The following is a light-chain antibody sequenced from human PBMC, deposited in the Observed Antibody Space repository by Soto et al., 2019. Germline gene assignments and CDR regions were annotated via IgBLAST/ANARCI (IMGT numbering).Light chain of an antibody. Sequence: DIQMTQSPSSLSASVGDRVTITCRASQSISSYLNWYQQKPGKAPKLLIYAASSLQSGVPSRFSGSGSGTDFPLTISRLPPEGFATYHCQKRYSTPWTFGQGTKVEIK. CDR1: QSISSY. CDR2: AAS. V-gene: IGKV1-39*01. J-gene: IGKJ1*01. CDR3: QKRYSTPWT.